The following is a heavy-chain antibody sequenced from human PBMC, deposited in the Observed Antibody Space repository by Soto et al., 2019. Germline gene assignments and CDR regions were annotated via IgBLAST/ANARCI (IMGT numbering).Heavy chain of an antibody. CDR1: GDTFNFYT. Sequence: QVQLVQSGAEVKKPGSSVKVSCKASGDTFNFYTINWVRQAPGLGLEWMGRVNPILSFSNSALKFQGRVTLTADKSTSTAYMVLSSLRSEDTAIDYCATSFGSGSRAFDYWGQGALVTVSS. CDR3: ATSFGSGSRAFDY. CDR2: VNPILSFS. D-gene: IGHD3-10*01. J-gene: IGHJ4*02. V-gene: IGHV1-69*02.